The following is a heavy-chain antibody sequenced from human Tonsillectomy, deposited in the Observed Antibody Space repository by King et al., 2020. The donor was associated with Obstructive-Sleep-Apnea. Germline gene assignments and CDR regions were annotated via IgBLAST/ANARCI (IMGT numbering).Heavy chain of an antibody. CDR3: ARQQRNAAGTDYPDAGLDV. J-gene: IGHJ3*01. D-gene: IGHD3-10*01. CDR1: GFSFSRHW. Sequence: QLVQSGPEAKKPGESLKISCTGSGFSFSRHWIAWVRQMPGKGLEWMGIIYPGDSDTRYSPTFQGQVAFSVDRSISTAFLQWHNLWASDTAIFYCARQQRNAAGTDYPDAGLDVWVQGTMVTVSS. CDR2: IYPGDSDT. V-gene: IGHV5-51*01.